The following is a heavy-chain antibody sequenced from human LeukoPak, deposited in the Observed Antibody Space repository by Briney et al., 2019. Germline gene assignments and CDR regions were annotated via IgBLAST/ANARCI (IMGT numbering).Heavy chain of an antibody. CDR1: GGTFSSYA. CDR3: ARDVIAVARGVYYYGMDV. D-gene: IGHD6-19*01. J-gene: IGHJ6*02. Sequence: ASVTVSCKASGGTFSSYAISWVRQAPGQGLEWRGIINPSGGSTSYAQKFQGRVTMTRDTSTSTVYMELSSLRSEDTAVYYCARDVIAVARGVYYYGMDVWGQGTTVTVSS. CDR2: INPSGGST. V-gene: IGHV1-46*01.